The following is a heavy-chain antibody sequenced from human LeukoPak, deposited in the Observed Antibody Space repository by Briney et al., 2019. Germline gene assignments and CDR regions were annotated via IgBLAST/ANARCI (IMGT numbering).Heavy chain of an antibody. D-gene: IGHD2-15*01. J-gene: IGHJ4*02. Sequence: GGSLRLSCAASGFTFSSYAMTWIRQGPGKGLEWVSGISGSGDNTYYADSVKGRVTISRDNSKNTVYLQMSSLRVEDTAVYYCAKTRGYCSGGSCYSDYWGLGTLVTVSS. V-gene: IGHV3-23*01. CDR3: AKTRGYCSGGSCYSDY. CDR1: GFTFSSYA. CDR2: ISGSGDNT.